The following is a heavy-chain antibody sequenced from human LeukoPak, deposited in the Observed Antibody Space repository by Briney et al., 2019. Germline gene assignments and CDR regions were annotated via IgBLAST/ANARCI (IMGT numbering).Heavy chain of an antibody. D-gene: IGHD3-10*01. Sequence: RSGGSLRLSCAASGFTFDDYGMSWVRQAPGKGLEWVAGINWNGGSTGYADSVKGRFTIARDNAKNSLYLQMNSLRAEDTAVYSCAKDCYGSGSYHLGDFDYWGQGTLVTVSS. CDR2: INWNGGST. CDR3: AKDCYGSGSYHLGDFDY. V-gene: IGHV3-20*04. CDR1: GFTFDDYG. J-gene: IGHJ4*02.